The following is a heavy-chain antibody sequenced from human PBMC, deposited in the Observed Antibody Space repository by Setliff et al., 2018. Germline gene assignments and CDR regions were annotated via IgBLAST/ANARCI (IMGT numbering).Heavy chain of an antibody. D-gene: IGHD1-1*01. V-gene: IGHV1-18*01. CDR1: GYTFNNYG. CDR3: ARAGDAATGRKGVFEY. Sequence: ASVKVSCKTSGYTFNNYGVTWVRQAPGQGLEWLGWISGYDGNTKYAQKFQGRVTMTADTSTSTAYMELRSLRFDDTAVYYCARAGDAATGRKGVFEYWGQGTLVTVSS. CDR2: ISGYDGNT. J-gene: IGHJ4*02.